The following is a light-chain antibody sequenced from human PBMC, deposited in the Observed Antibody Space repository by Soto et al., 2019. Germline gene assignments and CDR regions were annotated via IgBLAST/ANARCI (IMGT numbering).Light chain of an antibody. Sequence: QSLLTPPPSWSGSPGQSVTISCTGTSSDVGGYNYVSWFQQHPGKAPKLIIHEVNQRPSGVPDRFSGSKSGNTASLTVSGLQAEDEGTYYCSSYGGYNNVVFGAGTKVNVL. J-gene: IGLJ1*01. CDR2: EVN. CDR3: SSYGGYNNVV. V-gene: IGLV2-8*01. CDR1: SSDVGGYNY.